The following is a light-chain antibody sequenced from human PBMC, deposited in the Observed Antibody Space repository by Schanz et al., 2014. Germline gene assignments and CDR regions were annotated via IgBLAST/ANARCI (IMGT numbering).Light chain of an antibody. CDR3: QQFGSSLWT. J-gene: IGKJ1*01. V-gene: IGKV3-20*01. Sequence: EIVLTQSPATLSLSPGERATLSCRASQSVTSWLAWYQQKPGQAPRLLIYDASNRATGVPDRFSGSGSGTDFTLTISRLEPEDFAVYYCQQFGSSLWTFGQGTKVEIK. CDR1: QSVTSW. CDR2: DAS.